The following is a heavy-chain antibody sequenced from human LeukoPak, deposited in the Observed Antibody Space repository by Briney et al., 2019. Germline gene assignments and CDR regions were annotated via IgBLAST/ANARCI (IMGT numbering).Heavy chain of an antibody. J-gene: IGHJ4*02. CDR2: IIPILGIA. Sequence: ASVKVSCKASGGTFSSYAISWVRQAPGQGLEWMGRIIPILGIANYAQKFQGRVTITADKSTSTAYMELSSLRSEDTAVYYCARLSTTTRGKVDLWGQRTLVTVSS. CDR3: ARLSTTTRGKVDL. CDR1: GGTFSSYA. D-gene: IGHD1-1*01. V-gene: IGHV1-69*04.